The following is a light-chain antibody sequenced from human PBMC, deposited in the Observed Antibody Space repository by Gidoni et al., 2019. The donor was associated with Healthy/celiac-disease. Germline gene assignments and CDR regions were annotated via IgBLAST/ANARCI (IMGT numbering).Light chain of an antibody. J-gene: IGKJ4*01. Sequence: IVLTQSPATLSLSPGERATLSCRASQSVSSYLAWYQQKPGQAPRLLIYDASNRATGIPARFSGSGSGTDFTLTISSLEPEDFAVYYCQLYVTFGGGTKVEIK. V-gene: IGKV3-11*01. CDR1: QSVSSY. CDR2: DAS. CDR3: QLYVT.